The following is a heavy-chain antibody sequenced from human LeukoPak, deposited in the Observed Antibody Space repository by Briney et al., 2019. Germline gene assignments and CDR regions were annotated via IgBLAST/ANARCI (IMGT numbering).Heavy chain of an antibody. D-gene: IGHD3-10*01. CDR1: GYSISSGYY. CDR2: IYHSGST. V-gene: IGHV4-38-2*02. J-gene: IGHJ4*02. CDR3: ARVGRDGSGYFDY. Sequence: PSETLSLTCTVSGYSISSGYYWGWIRQPPGKGLEWIGSIYHSGSTYYNPSLKSRVTISVDTSKNQFSLKLSSVTAADTAVYYCARVGRDGSGYFDYWGQGTLVTVSS.